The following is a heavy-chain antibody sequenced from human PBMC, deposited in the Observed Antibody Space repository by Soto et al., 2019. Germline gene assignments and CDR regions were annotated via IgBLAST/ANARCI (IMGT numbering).Heavy chain of an antibody. J-gene: IGHJ4*02. CDR2: IKQDGSEK. D-gene: IGHD3-3*01. CDR3: ARDMGVYWSGYPEGGFDY. V-gene: IGHV3-7*01. Sequence: TGGSLRLSCAASGFIFSNYWMSWVRQAPGKGLEWVADIKQDGSEKYYADSAKGRFIISRDNAKTSLYLQMNSLRAEDTAVYYCARDMGVYWSGYPEGGFDYWGQGTPVTVSS. CDR1: GFIFSNYW.